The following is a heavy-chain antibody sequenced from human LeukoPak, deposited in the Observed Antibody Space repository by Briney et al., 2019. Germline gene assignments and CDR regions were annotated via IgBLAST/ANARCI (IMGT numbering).Heavy chain of an antibody. CDR3: ARPIVGAPDDAFDI. J-gene: IGHJ3*02. V-gene: IGHV4-38-2*01. CDR2: IYHSGST. D-gene: IGHD1-26*01. CDR1: GYSISSGYY. Sequence: PSETLSLTCAVSGYSISSGYYWGWIRQPPGKGLERIGSIYHSGSTYYNPSLKSRVTISVDTSKNQFSLKLSSVTAADTAVYYCARPIVGAPDDAFDIWGQGTMVTVSS.